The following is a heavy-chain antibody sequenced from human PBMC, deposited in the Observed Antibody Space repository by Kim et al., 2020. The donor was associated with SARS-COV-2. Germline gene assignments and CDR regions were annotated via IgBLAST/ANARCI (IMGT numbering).Heavy chain of an antibody. CDR3: AREGDYYGSGSFDY. V-gene: IGHV3-53*01. CDR1: GFTVSSNY. D-gene: IGHD3-10*01. Sequence: GGSLRLSCAASGFTVSSNYMSWVRQAPGKGLEWVSVIYSGGSTYYADSVKGRFTISRDNSKNTLYLQMNSLRAEDTAVYYCAREGDYYGSGSFDYWGQGTLVTVSS. CDR2: IYSGGST. J-gene: IGHJ4*02.